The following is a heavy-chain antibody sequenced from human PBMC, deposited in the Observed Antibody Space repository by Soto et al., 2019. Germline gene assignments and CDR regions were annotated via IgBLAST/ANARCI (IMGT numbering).Heavy chain of an antibody. J-gene: IGHJ5*02. CDR3: ARHLYGSGERFDP. CDR2: IYYSGSI. CDR1: GGSISSYY. Sequence: SLTCTVSGGSISSYYWSWIRQPPGKGLEWIGYIYYSGSINYNPSLKSRVTISVDTSKNQFSLKLSSVTAADTAVYYCARHLYGSGERFDPWGQGTLVTVSS. V-gene: IGHV4-59*08. D-gene: IGHD3-10*01.